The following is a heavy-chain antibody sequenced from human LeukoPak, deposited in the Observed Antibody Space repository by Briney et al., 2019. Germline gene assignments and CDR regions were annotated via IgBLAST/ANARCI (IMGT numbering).Heavy chain of an antibody. J-gene: IGHJ6*03. CDR3: ARRPYCSSGSCRHYYYYYYMDV. D-gene: IGHD2-15*01. CDR1: GGSFSGYY. V-gene: IGHV4-34*01. Sequence: SETLSLTCAVYGGSFSGYYWSWIRQPPGKGLEWIGEINHSGRTNYNPSLKSRVTISVDTSKNQFSLKLSSVTAADTAVYYCARRPYCSSGSCRHYYYYYYMDVWGKGTTVTVSS. CDR2: INHSGRT.